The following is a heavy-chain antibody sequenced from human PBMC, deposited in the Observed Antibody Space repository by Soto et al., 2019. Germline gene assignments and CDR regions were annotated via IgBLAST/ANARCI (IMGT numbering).Heavy chain of an antibody. D-gene: IGHD6-13*01. Sequence: SLSHSCTFSVDTISSTQYYWGWIRQPPGKGLEWIGYIYYSGSTYYNPSLKSRVTISVDTSKNQFSLKLSSVTAADTAVYYCEREARYSSSWYFMDVWGQGTTVTVSS. CDR1: VDTISSTQYY. V-gene: IGHV4-31*03. CDR3: EREARYSSSWYFMDV. CDR2: IYYSGST. J-gene: IGHJ6*02.